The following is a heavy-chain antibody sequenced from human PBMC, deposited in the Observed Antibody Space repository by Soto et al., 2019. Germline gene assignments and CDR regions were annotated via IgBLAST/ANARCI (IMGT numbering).Heavy chain of an antibody. J-gene: IGHJ3*02. CDR3: ARSGSQIVGVVSHDAFDI. V-gene: IGHV1-2*02. Sequence: GASVKVSCKASGYTFTGYYMHWVRQAPGQGLEWMGWINPNSGGTNYAQKFQGRVTMTRDTSISTAYMELSRLRSDDTAVYYCARSGSQIVGVVSHDAFDIWGQGTMVTVSS. CDR2: INPNSGGT. D-gene: IGHD3-3*01. CDR1: GYTFTGYY.